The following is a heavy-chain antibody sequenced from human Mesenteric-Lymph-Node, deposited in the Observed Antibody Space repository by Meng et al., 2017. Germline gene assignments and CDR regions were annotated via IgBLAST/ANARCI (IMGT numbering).Heavy chain of an antibody. CDR3: ARGLRMTGYSPTAADY. J-gene: IGHJ4*02. CDR1: GFIFSNYA. Sequence: GGSLRLSCAASGFIFSNYAMGWVRQAPGKGLEWVSAISDLAVGTYYVDSVRGRFTISRDNAKNSLYLQMNSLRAEDTAVYYCARGLRMTGYSPTAADYWGQGTLVTVSS. V-gene: IGHV3-23*01. D-gene: IGHD5-18*01. CDR2: ISDLAVGT.